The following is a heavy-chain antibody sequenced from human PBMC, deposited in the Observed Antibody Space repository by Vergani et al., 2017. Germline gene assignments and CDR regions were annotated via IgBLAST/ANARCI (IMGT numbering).Heavy chain of an antibody. V-gene: IGHV3-23*01. J-gene: IGHJ4*02. Sequence: EVQLLESGGGFVQPGGSLRLSCAASGFTFSSYAMSWVRQAPGKGLEWVSAISGSGGSTYYADSVKGRFTISRDNSKNTLYLQMNSPRAEDTAVYYCAKDTMATTYYFDYWGQGTLVTVSS. CDR2: ISGSGGST. CDR3: AKDTMATTYYFDY. CDR1: GFTFSSYA. D-gene: IGHD5-24*01.